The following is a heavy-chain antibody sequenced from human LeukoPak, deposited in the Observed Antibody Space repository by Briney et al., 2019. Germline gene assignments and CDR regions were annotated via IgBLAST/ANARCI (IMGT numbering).Heavy chain of an antibody. CDR1: GGSISSYY. Sequence: SETLSLTCTVSGGSISSYYWSWIRQPPGKGLEWIGYIYYSGSTNYNPSLKSRVTISVDMSKNQFSLKLTSVTAADTAVYYCARGVPEYYDFWSGYFYYFDYWGQGTLVTVSS. V-gene: IGHV4-59*01. CDR2: IYYSGST. CDR3: ARGVPEYYDFWSGYFYYFDY. J-gene: IGHJ4*02. D-gene: IGHD3-3*01.